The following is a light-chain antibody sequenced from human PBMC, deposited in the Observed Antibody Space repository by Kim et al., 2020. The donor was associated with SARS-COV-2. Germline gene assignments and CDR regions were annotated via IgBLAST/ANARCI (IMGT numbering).Light chain of an antibody. Sequence: SPGEGATLSCRASQSVSGIYLAWYQQKPGQAPRRLIYGASSRATGIPDRFSGSGSGTDFTLTISRLEPEDFAVYYCQQYGSSPWTFGQGTKVDIK. CDR2: GAS. CDR3: QQYGSSPWT. CDR1: QSVSGIY. V-gene: IGKV3-20*01. J-gene: IGKJ1*01.